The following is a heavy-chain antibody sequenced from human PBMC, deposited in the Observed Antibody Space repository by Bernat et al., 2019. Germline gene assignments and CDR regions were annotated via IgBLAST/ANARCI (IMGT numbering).Heavy chain of an antibody. D-gene: IGHD2-2*01. V-gene: IGHV3-23*01. CDR3: ATSHHPPCVGNNCYAAFDI. J-gene: IGHJ3*02. Sequence: EVQLLESGGGLVQPGGSLRLSCAASGFTFSSYAMSWVRQAPGKGLEWVSAISGSGGSTYYADSAKGRFTVSRDNSKNTLYVQMSGLRAEDTAVYYCATSHHPPCVGNNCYAAFDIWGQGTMVTVAS. CDR2: ISGSGGST. CDR1: GFTFSSYA.